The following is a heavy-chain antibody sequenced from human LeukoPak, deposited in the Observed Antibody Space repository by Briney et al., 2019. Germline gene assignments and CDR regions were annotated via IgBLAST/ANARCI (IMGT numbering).Heavy chain of an antibody. V-gene: IGHV3-20*04. J-gene: IGHJ4*02. CDR1: GFKFDDYG. D-gene: IGHD3-9*01. CDR2: INGNGGKT. Sequence: SGGSLRLSCAASGFKFDDYGMSWVRQAPGKGLEWVSGINGNGGKTGYIDSVKGRFTITRDNAKNFLYLQMNSLRAEDTAVYYCASVDWDNDYWGQGTLVTVSS. CDR3: ASVDWDNDY.